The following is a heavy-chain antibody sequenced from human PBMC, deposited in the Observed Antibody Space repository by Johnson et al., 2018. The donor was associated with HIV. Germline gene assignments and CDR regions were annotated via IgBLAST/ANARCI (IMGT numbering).Heavy chain of an antibody. D-gene: IGHD5/OR15-5a*01. CDR1: GFTFSSYG. J-gene: IGHJ3*02. CDR3: ARGVLAFDI. V-gene: IGHV3-30*02. Sequence: QVQLVESGGGVVQPGGSLRLSCAASGFTFSSYGMHWVRQAPGKGLEWVAFIRYDGSNKYYPGSVKGRFTIFRENVKNSLYLQMNSLRAGDTAVYYCARGVLAFDIWGQGTMVTVSS. CDR2: IRYDGSNK.